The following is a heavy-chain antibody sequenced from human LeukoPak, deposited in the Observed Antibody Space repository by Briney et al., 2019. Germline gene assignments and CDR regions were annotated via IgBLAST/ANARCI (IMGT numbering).Heavy chain of an antibody. CDR2: INPNSGGT. CDR3: ARDTGENSYAFDI. Sequence: ASVKVSCKASGYTFTGYYMHWVRQAPGQGLEWMGWINPNSGGTNYAQKFQGRVTMTRDTSISTAYMELSRLRSDDTAVYYCARDTGENSYAFDIWGQGTMVTVSS. V-gene: IGHV1-2*02. CDR1: GYTFTGYY. J-gene: IGHJ3*02. D-gene: IGHD5-18*01.